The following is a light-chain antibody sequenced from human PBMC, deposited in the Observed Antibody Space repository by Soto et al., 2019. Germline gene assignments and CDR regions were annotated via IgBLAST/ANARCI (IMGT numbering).Light chain of an antibody. CDR1: QSIITDY. J-gene: IGKJ1*01. Sequence: EIVLTQSPGTLSLSPGERAPLSCRARQSIITDYLGWYQQKPGRAPRLLIYGASTRATGIPDRFSGSGSGTEFTLTISSLQPDDFATYYCQQYNSYSPWTFGQGTKVDI. CDR3: QQYNSYSPWT. V-gene: IGKV3-20*01. CDR2: GAS.